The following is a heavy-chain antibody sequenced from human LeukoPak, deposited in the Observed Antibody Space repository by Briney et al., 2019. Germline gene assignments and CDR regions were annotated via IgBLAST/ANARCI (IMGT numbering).Heavy chain of an antibody. Sequence: SETLSLTCAVYGGSFSGYYWSWIRQPPGKGLEWIGEINHSGSTNYNPSLKSRVTISVDTSKNQFSLKLSSVTAADTAAYYCARGRGRYSGYDSRGTLNYWGQGTLVTVSS. V-gene: IGHV4-34*01. CDR2: INHSGST. J-gene: IGHJ4*02. CDR1: GGSFSGYY. CDR3: ARGRGRYSGYDSRGTLNY. D-gene: IGHD5-12*01.